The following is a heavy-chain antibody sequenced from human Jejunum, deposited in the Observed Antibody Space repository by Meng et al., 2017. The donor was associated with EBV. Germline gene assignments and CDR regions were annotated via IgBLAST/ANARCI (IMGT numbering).Heavy chain of an antibody. V-gene: IGHV1-3*03. CDR2: IHTDNGGT. CDR3: VKKGTRLTTHGYHFDY. CDR1: GYTFNSYA. J-gene: IGHJ4*02. Sequence: VNGPGASLKVSFKASGYTFNSYAIHWVRQAPGQRLEWMGWIHTDNGGTKYSQEFQDRVTITRDTSASTAYMEISSLRSEDTAVYYCVKKGTRLTTHGYHFDYWGQGTLVTVSS. D-gene: IGHD2-15*01.